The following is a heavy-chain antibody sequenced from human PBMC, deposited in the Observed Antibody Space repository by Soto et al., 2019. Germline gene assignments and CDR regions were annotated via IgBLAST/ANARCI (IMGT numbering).Heavy chain of an antibody. V-gene: IGHV4-31*03. D-gene: IGHD3-22*01. CDR1: GGYY. CDR2: IYYSGST. J-gene: IGHJ4*02. CDR3: ARNSYYYDSSGYYYDY. Sequence: PSETLSLTCTVSGGYYWSWIRQHPGKGLEWIGYIYYSGSTYYNPSLKSRVTISVDTSKNQFSLKLSSVTAADTAVYYCARNSYYYDSSGYYYDYWGQGTLVTVSS.